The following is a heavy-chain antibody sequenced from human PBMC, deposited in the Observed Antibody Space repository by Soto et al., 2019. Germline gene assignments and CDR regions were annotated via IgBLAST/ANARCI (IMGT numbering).Heavy chain of an antibody. Sequence: GGSLRLSCAASGCTFSTYSMNWVRQAPGKGLNWVSSISDSSSYIYYADSVKGRFTISRDNAKNSLYLQMNSLRAEDTAVFYCARYDSSGYYWPYYYYGMDVWGQGTTVTVSS. CDR2: ISDSSSYI. D-gene: IGHD3-22*01. V-gene: IGHV3-21*01. J-gene: IGHJ6*02. CDR1: GCTFSTYS. CDR3: ARYDSSGYYWPYYYYGMDV.